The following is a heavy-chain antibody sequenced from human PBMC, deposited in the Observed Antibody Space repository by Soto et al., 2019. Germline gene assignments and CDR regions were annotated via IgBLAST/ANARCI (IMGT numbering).Heavy chain of an antibody. CDR2: IDPIDSYT. J-gene: IGHJ6*02. V-gene: IGHV5-10-1*01. CDR1: GYSFTSYW. CDR3: TRRSHMSPGGETLSYYYYGVDF. D-gene: IGHD2-21*01. Sequence: EVQLVQSGAEVKKPGESLRISCKGSGYSFTSYWISWVRQMPGKGLEWMGRIDPIDSYTNYSPSFQGHVTISADKSIRNACLQSSSLTASDSAMYYCTRRSHMSPGGETLSYYYYGVDFWGQGTTVTVSS.